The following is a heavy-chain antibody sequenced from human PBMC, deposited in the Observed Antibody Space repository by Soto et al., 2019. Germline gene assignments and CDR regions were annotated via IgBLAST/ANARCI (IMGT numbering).Heavy chain of an antibody. D-gene: IGHD6-6*01. Sequence: EVQLVESGGGLVKPGGSLRLSCAASGFTFSSYSMNWVRQAPGKGLEWVSSISSSSSYIYYADSVKGRFTISRDNAKNSLYLQMNSLRAEDTAVYYCARDPSEQLEVGDYFDYWGQGTLVTVSS. J-gene: IGHJ4*02. V-gene: IGHV3-21*01. CDR2: ISSSSSYI. CDR1: GFTFSSYS. CDR3: ARDPSEQLEVGDYFDY.